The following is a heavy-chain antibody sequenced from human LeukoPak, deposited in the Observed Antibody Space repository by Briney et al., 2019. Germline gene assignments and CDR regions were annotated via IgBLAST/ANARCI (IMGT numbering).Heavy chain of an antibody. J-gene: IGHJ4*02. CDR1: GFTFSSYG. D-gene: IGHD6-19*01. Sequence: GSLRLSCATSGFTFSSYGLHWVRQAPGKGLEWVAFIQYDGSNKYYADSVKGRFTISRDKSNNTLYLQMNSLRAEDTAVYYCAKRGPAGAGKSPDYFEYWGQGTLVTVSS. CDR3: AKRGPAGAGKSPDYFEY. V-gene: IGHV3-30*02. CDR2: IQYDGSNK.